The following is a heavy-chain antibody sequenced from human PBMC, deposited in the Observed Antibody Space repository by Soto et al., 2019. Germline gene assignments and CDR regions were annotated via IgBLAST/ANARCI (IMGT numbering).Heavy chain of an antibody. CDR3: ATISSPYDY. CDR1: GLTFSNYW. V-gene: IGHV3-7*02. J-gene: IGHJ4*02. D-gene: IGHD2-15*01. Sequence: GGSLRLSCAASGLTFSNYWMSWVRQAPGKGLEWVGNIKQDGTEKYYVDSVKGRFTISRDNAKNSLYLQMNSLRVEDTAVYYCATISSPYDYWGQGTLVTVSS. CDR2: IKQDGTEK.